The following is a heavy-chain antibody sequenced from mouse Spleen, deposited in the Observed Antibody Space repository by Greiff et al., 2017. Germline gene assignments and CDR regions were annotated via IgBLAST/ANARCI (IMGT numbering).Heavy chain of an antibody. CDR1: GFTFTDYY. V-gene: IGHV7-3*02. Sequence: EVQGVESGGGLVQPGGSLRLSCATSGFTFTDYYMSWVRQPPGKALEWLGFIRNKANGYTTEYSASVKGRFTISRDNSQSILYLQMNTLRAEDSATYYCARDRGYRYDGAWFAYWGQGTLVTVSA. CDR3: ARDRGYRYDGAWFAY. D-gene: IGHD2-14*01. J-gene: IGHJ3*01. CDR2: IRNKANGYTT.